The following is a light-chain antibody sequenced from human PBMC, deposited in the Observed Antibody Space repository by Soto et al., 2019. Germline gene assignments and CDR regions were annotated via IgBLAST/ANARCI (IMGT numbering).Light chain of an antibody. CDR3: EQYDSSPPT. Sequence: EIVLTQSPDTLSLSAGDRATLSCRAIQRVDNNYFASSKQKPAQAHKRPIYDASISSTGIPGNFSGSGSGTDFTLTISRLEHEDSAVYYCEQYDSSPPTSGGGTKV. V-gene: IGKV3-20*01. CDR1: QRVDNNY. CDR2: DAS. J-gene: IGKJ4*02.